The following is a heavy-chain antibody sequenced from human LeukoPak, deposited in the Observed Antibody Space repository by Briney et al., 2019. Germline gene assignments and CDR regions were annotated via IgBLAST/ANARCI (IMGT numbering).Heavy chain of an antibody. CDR3: ARDYYDSSSYYYFDY. CDR2: ISSSSSYI. Sequence: PGGSLRLSCAAPGFTFSSYSMNWVRQAPGKGLEWVSSISSSSSYIYHADSVKGRFTISRDNAKNSLYLQMNSLRAEDTAVYYCARDYYDSSSYYYFDYWGQGTLVTVSS. D-gene: IGHD3-22*01. CDR1: GFTFSSYS. V-gene: IGHV3-21*04. J-gene: IGHJ4*02.